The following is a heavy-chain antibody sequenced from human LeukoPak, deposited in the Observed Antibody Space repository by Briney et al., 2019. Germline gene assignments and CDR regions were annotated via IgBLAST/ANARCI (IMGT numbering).Heavy chain of an antibody. J-gene: IGHJ4*02. V-gene: IGHV1-2*02. CDR2: INPNSGGT. D-gene: IGHD3-10*01. Sequence: ASVKVSCKASGYTFTGYYMHWVRQAPGQGLEWMGWINPNSGGTNYAQKFQGRVTMTRDTSISTAYMELSRLRSDDTAVYYCARDLPDYYGSGSSPGLVDYWGQGTLVTVSS. CDR1: GYTFTGYY. CDR3: ARDLPDYYGSGSSPGLVDY.